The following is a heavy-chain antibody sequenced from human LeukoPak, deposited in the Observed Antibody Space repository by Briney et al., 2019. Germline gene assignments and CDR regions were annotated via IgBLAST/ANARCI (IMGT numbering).Heavy chain of an antibody. CDR3: AKGWRDYYYYYMDV. CDR2: ISGSGGST. V-gene: IGHV3-23*01. CDR1: GFTFSSYA. J-gene: IGHJ6*03. Sequence: GGSLRLSCAASGFTFSSYAMSWVRQAPGKGLEWVSAISGSGGSTYYADSVKGRFTISRDNSKNTLYLQMNSLRAEDTAVYYCAKGWRDYYYYYMDVWGKGTTVTVSS. D-gene: IGHD3-3*01.